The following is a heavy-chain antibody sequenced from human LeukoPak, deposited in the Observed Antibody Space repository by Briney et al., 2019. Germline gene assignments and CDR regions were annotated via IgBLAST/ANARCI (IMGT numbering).Heavy chain of an antibody. Sequence: GGSLRLSCAASEFTVNNAWMSWVRQAPGKGLEWVGRIKSKTDGETTDYAAPVKGRFTISRDDSKNTLYLQMDSLKTEDTAVYYCTTANNGWYGANWGQGTLVTVSS. J-gene: IGHJ4*02. CDR1: EFTVNNAW. V-gene: IGHV3-15*01. CDR2: IKSKTDGETT. CDR3: TTANNGWYGAN. D-gene: IGHD6-19*01.